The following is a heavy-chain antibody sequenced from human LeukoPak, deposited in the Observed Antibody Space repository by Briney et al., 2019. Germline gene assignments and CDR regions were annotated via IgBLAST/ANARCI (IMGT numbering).Heavy chain of an antibody. CDR1: GGSISSYY. CDR2: FYSSVST. D-gene: IGHD2-21*01. CDR3: ARGTYCGSDCYSFEY. J-gene: IGHJ4*02. Sequence: SETLSLTCIVSGGSISSYYWNWIRQSAGKGLEWIGRFYSSVSTDYNPSLKRRVTMSVDTSKNRFSLKLSSVTAADTAVYYCARGTYCGSDCYSFEYWGQGTLVTVSS. V-gene: IGHV4-4*07.